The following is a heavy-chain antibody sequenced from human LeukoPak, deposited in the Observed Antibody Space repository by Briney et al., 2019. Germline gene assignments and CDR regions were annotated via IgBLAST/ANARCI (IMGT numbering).Heavy chain of an antibody. CDR2: LYGSASI. CDR1: GGSISGYY. J-gene: IGHJ4*02. D-gene: IGHD3-16*02. CDR3: ASSLLYVWGSYRLNPYFDY. Sequence: SETLSLTCTVSGGSISGYYLSWIRQPAGKGLEWIGRLYGSASIKYNPSLKSRVTISVDTSKNQFSLKLSSVTAAETAVYYCASSLLYVWGSYRLNPYFDYWGQGTLVTVSS. V-gene: IGHV4-4*07.